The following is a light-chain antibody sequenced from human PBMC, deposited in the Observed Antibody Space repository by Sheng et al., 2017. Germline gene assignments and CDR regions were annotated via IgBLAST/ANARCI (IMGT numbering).Light chain of an antibody. CDR2: DDG. CDR1: KISSRS. Sequence: SYVLTQPPSVSVAPGQTASLTCGGDKISSRSVHWYQQKPGQAPVLVVYDDGDRPSGIPERFSGSNFGNTATLTISRVEAGDEADYFCQVWDSSGDDNWVFGGGSKLTVL. CDR3: QVWDSSGDDNWV. J-gene: IGLJ3*02. V-gene: IGLV3-21*02.